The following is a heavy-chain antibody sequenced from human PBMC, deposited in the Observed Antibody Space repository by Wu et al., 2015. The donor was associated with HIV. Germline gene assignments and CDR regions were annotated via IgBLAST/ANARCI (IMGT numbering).Heavy chain of an antibody. CDR3: ARERTMVRGVIGNNWFDP. CDR2: INPIFGTA. J-gene: IGHJ5*02. Sequence: QVQLVQSGAEVKKPESSVKVSCKASGGTFSSYAISWVRQAPGQGLEWMGRINPIFGTANYAQNFQGRVTITADESASTAYMEISRLRSEDTAVYYCARERTMVRGVIGNNWFDPWGQGTLVTVSS. D-gene: IGHD3-10*01. CDR1: GGTFSSYA. V-gene: IGHV1-69*15.